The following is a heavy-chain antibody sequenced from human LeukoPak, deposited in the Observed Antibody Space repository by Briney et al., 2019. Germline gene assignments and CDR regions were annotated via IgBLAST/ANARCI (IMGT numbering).Heavy chain of an antibody. J-gene: IGHJ4*02. D-gene: IGHD3-9*01. CDR1: GFIFDDYA. CDR2: ITRNNAVI. Sequence: PGGSLRLSCAASGFIFDDYAMHWVRRTPGKGLQWVSGITRNNAVIGYVDSVKGRFTISRDSAKNSLYLQMDSLRPDDTAFYYCACGDILTTRQLDSWGLGTLVTVSS. V-gene: IGHV3-9*01. CDR3: ACGDILTTRQLDS.